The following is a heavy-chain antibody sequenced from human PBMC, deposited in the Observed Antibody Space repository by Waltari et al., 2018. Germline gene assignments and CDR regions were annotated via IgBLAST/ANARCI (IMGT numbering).Heavy chain of an antibody. CDR1: GGSISRGGYS. D-gene: IGHD2-2*01. Sequence: QLQLQESGSGLVKPSQTLSLTCAVSGGSISRGGYSWSWIRQPPGKGLEWIGYIYHSGSTYYNPSLKSRVTISVDRSKNQFSLKLSSVTAADTAVYYCARGKYSCPTDYWGQGTLVTVSS. J-gene: IGHJ4*02. CDR3: ARGKYSCPTDY. V-gene: IGHV4-30-2*01. CDR2: IYHSGST.